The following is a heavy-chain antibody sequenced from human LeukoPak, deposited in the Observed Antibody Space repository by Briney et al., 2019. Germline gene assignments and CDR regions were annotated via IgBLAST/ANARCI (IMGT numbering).Heavy chain of an antibody. D-gene: IGHD2-21*02. J-gene: IGHJ3*01. CDR1: GGSISSGDYY. CDR2: MHHSGSK. CDR3: ARYCDGDCNASAFDL. V-gene: IGHV4-61*08. Sequence: SETLSLTCTVSGGSISSGDYYWSWIRQPPGKGLEWIGYMHHSGSKNYNPYLRGRVTMSVDTSKNQFSLKVTSVTAADTAVYYCARYCDGDCNASAFDLWGQGTMVTVSS.